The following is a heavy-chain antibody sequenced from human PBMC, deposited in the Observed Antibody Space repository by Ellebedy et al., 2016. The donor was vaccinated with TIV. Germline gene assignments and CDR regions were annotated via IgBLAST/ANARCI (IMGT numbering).Heavy chain of an antibody. CDR2: IVVGSGNT. CDR3: ARVGKTVADDY. Sequence: ASVKVSCKASGYTFTSSAMQWVRQARGQRLEWIGWIVVGSGNTNYAQKFQERVTITRDMSTSTAYMELSSLRSEDTAVYYCARVGKTVADDYWGQGTLVTVSS. CDR1: GYTFTSSA. J-gene: IGHJ4*02. V-gene: IGHV1-58*02. D-gene: IGHD6-19*01.